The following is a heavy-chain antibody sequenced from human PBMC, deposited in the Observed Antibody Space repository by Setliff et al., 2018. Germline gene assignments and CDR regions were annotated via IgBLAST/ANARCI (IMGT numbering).Heavy chain of an antibody. J-gene: IGHJ1*01. V-gene: IGHV3-73*01. CDR1: GFTFSGSA. D-gene: IGHD3-22*01. CDR3: TGVSDHYDSSWH. CDR2: IRSKTNTYAT. Sequence: GGSLRLSCAASGFTFSGSAMHWVRQASGNGLEWVGRIRSKTNTYATAYAASVKGRFTISRDDSKNTAYLQMNSLKTEDTAVYYCTGVSDHYDSSWHWGQGTLVTVSS.